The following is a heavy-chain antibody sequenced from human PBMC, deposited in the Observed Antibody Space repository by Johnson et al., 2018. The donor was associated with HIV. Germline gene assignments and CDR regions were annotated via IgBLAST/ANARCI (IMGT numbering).Heavy chain of an antibody. CDR2: ISSSGDII. J-gene: IGHJ3*01. Sequence: QVQLVESGGGLVKPGGSLRLSCAASGFTFSDYYMSWIRQAPGKGLEWVSFISSSGDIIRYADSVKGRFTISRDNAKNSLILQMNSLRDEDTAVYYCARDATPWGGAYVGYAFDLWGQGTMVAVSS. CDR3: ARDATPWGGAYVGYAFDL. D-gene: IGHD4-17*01. V-gene: IGHV3-11*04. CDR1: GFTFSDYY.